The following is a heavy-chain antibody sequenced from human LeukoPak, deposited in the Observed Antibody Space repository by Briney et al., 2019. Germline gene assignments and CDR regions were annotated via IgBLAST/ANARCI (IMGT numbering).Heavy chain of an antibody. CDR3: ARAGDYYDSSGFIPPFDY. D-gene: IGHD3-22*01. V-gene: IGHV4-31*03. CDR1: GGSISSGGYY. Sequence: SETLSLTCTVSGGSISSGGYYWSWIRQHPGKGLEWIGYIYYSGSTYYNPSLKSRVTISVDTSKNQFSLKLSSVTAADTAVYYCARAGDYYDSSGFIPPFDYWGQGTLVTVSS. CDR2: IYYSGST. J-gene: IGHJ4*02.